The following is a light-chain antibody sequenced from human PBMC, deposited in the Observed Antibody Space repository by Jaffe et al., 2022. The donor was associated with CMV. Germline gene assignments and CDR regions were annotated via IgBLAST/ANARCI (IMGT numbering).Light chain of an antibody. CDR2: DTS. J-gene: IGKJ5*01. V-gene: IGKV3D-20*01. CDR3: QQYARLPVT. Sequence: EIVLTQSPATLSLSPGERATLSCEASQSLGNSYLAWYLQRPGLAPRLLIYDTSKRATGIPDRFSGRRFGTDFTLTISRLEPEDFAVYYCQQYARLPVTFGQGTRLETK. CDR1: QSLGNSY.